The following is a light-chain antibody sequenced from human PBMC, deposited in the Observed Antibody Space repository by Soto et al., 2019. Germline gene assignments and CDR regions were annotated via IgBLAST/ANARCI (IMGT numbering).Light chain of an antibody. Sequence: DIKMTQSPSSLSASVRDRVTITCRASQIISSYLNWYQQKPGKAPKLLIYAASSLQSGVPSRFSGSGSATDFTLTISSLQPEDFAPYYCQQSYSTPRVTFGHVSNVDIK. J-gene: IGKJ1*01. CDR3: QQSYSTPRVT. V-gene: IGKV1-39*01. CDR2: AAS. CDR1: QIISSY.